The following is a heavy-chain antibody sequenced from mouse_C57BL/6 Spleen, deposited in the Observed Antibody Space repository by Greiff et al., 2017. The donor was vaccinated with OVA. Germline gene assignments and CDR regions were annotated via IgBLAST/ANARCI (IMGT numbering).Heavy chain of an antibody. CDR2: IDPSDSYT. J-gene: IGHJ3*01. V-gene: IGHV1-69*01. D-gene: IGHD2-4*01. Sequence: QVQLKQPGAELVMPGASVKLSCKASGYTFTSYWMHWVKQRPGQGLEWIGEIDPSDSYTNYNQKFKGKSTLTVDKSSSTAYMQLSSLTSEDSAVYYCARLGYDYAWFAYWGQGTLVTVSA. CDR3: ARLGYDYAWFAY. CDR1: GYTFTSYW.